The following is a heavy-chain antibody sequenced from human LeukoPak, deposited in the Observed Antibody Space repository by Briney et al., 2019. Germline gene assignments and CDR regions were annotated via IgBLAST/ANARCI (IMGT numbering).Heavy chain of an antibody. D-gene: IGHD2-21*01. CDR3: ARSRGIPEYYFDY. CDR1: VGTFSSYA. V-gene: IGHV1-69*13. CDR2: IIPIFGTA. Sequence: SVKVSCKASVGTFSSYAISWVRQAPGQGLEWMGGIIPIFGTANYAQKFQGRVTITADESPSTAYMELSSLRSEDTAVYYCARSRGIPEYYFDYWGQGTVVTVSS. J-gene: IGHJ4*02.